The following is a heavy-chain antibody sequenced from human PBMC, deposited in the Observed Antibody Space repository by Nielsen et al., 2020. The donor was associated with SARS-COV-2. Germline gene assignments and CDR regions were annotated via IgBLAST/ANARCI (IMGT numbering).Heavy chain of an antibody. J-gene: IGHJ4*02. D-gene: IGHD1-1*01. CDR3: AKRNTKSFDY. Sequence: GESLKISCIASGFTFNIYAMAWVRRTPGRGLQWVSGISASGGSTYYADSVKGRFTISRDNSKNTLHLQMNGLRAEDTAIYYCAKRNTKSFDYWGQGTLVTVSS. CDR2: ISASGGST. V-gene: IGHV3-23*01. CDR1: GFTFNIYA.